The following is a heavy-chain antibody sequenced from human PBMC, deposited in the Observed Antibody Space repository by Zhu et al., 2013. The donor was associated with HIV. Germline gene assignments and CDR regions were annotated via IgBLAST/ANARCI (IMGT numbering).Heavy chain of an antibody. D-gene: IGHD3-22*01. CDR2: INPKSGDR. Sequence: QLQLVQSGAEVKKPGASVKVSCKTSGYTFGDYYLHWVRQAPGQGLEWMGWINPKSGDRYYAQNFQGRVTMTRDTSITTAYMELNRLRSDDTAVYSCARVGYYSDSSGPFDCWGQGTLVTVSS. V-gene: IGHV1-2*02. CDR3: ARVGYYSDSSGPFDC. J-gene: IGHJ4*02. CDR1: GYTFGDYY.